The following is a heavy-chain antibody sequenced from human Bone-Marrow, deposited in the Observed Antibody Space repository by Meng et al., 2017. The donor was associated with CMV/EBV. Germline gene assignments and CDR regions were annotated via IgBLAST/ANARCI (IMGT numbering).Heavy chain of an antibody. Sequence: ASVKVSCKASGYTFTGYYMHWVRQAPGQGLEWMGWINPNSGGTNYAQKFQGRVTMTRDTSISTAYMELSRLRSDDTAVYYCARERIVGAIFDYWGQGTLVTFSS. CDR1: GYTFTGYY. J-gene: IGHJ4*02. V-gene: IGHV1-2*02. CDR3: ARERIVGAIFDY. CDR2: INPNSGGT. D-gene: IGHD1-26*01.